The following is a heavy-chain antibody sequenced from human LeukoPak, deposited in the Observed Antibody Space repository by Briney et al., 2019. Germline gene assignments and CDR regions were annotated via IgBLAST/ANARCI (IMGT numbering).Heavy chain of an antibody. Sequence: GGSLRLSCAASGFTFSNYGMSWVRQAPGKGLEWVSGISWNSGSIGYADSVKGRFTISRDNAKNSLYLQMNSLRAEDTALYYCAKDRFPRPYYFDYWGQGTLVTVSS. V-gene: IGHV3-9*01. CDR1: GFTFSNYG. D-gene: IGHD1-1*01. J-gene: IGHJ4*02. CDR2: ISWNSGSI. CDR3: AKDRFPRPYYFDY.